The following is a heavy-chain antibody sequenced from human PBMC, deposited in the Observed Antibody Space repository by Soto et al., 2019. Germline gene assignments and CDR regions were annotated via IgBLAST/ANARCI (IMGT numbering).Heavy chain of an antibody. CDR1: GGSISSGGYY. J-gene: IGHJ3*02. V-gene: IGHV4-31*03. Sequence: QVQLQESGPGLVKPSHTLSLTCTVSGGSISSGGYYWSWIRQHPGKGLEWIGHIYYSGSTYYNPAHRSRVNISLDTAKNQFSLKRSAVTAADTAVYYCARARGYISSSVGGDAFDIWGQGTMVTVSS. D-gene: IGHD6-6*01. CDR3: ARARGYISSSVGGDAFDI. CDR2: IYYSGST.